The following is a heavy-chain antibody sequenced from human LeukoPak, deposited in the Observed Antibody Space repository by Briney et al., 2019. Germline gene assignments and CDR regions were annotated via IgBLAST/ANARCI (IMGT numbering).Heavy chain of an antibody. Sequence: SETLSLTCTVSGGSISSYYWSWIRQPPGKGLEWIGYIYYSGSTNYNPSLKSRVTISVDTSKNQFSLKLSSVTAADTAVYYYARCSGFLRGWFDPWGQGTLVTVSS. V-gene: IGHV4-59*01. CDR3: ARCSGFLRGWFDP. CDR1: GGSISSYY. CDR2: IYYSGST. J-gene: IGHJ5*02. D-gene: IGHD3-10*01.